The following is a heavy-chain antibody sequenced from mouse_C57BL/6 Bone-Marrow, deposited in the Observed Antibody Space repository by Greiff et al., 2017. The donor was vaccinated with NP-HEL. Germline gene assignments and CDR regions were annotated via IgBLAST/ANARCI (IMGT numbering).Heavy chain of an antibody. Sequence: QVQLQQPGAELVKPGASVKLSCKASGYTFTSYWMQWVKQRPGQGLEWIGEIDPSDSYTNYNQKFKGKATLTVDTSSSTAYMQLSSLTSEDSAVYYWARSYGSLWFGYWGQGTLVTVSA. CDR3: ARSYGSLWFGY. CDR2: IDPSDSYT. CDR1: GYTFTSYW. D-gene: IGHD2-2*01. J-gene: IGHJ3*01. V-gene: IGHV1-50*01.